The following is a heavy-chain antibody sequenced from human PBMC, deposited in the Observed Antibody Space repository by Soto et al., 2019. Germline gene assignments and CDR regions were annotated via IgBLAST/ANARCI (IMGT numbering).Heavy chain of an antibody. J-gene: IGHJ4*02. CDR3: ARDFGSYWFDY. D-gene: IGHD3-10*01. Sequence: QVQLVQSGAEVKKPGASVKVSCKASGYIFTNYYIHWVRQAPGQGLEWMGWINPNSGGTKYAENFQGRVTMTRDTSIDTAYMELSSLRSDDTAVYYCARDFGSYWFDYWGQGTLVTVSS. V-gene: IGHV1-2*02. CDR1: GYIFTNYY. CDR2: INPNSGGT.